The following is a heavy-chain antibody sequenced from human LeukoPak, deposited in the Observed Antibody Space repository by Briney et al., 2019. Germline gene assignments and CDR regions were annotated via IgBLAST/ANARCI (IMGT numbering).Heavy chain of an antibody. D-gene: IGHD2-15*01. CDR2: MNPNSGNT. CDR1: GYTFTSYD. V-gene: IGHV1-8*03. J-gene: IGHJ5*02. CDR3: ARAGAVVDNWFDP. Sequence: ASVKVSCRASGYTFTSYDINWVRQATGQGLEWVGWMNPNSGNTGYAQKFQGRVTITRNTSISTAYMELSSLRSEDTAVYYCARAGAVVDNWFDPWGQGTLVTVSS.